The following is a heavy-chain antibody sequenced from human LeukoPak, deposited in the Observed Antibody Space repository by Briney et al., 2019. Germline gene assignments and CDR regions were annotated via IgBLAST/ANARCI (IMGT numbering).Heavy chain of an antibody. J-gene: IGHJ4*02. CDR2: IYSGGST. V-gene: IGHV3-53*01. D-gene: IGHD3-9*01. Sequence: GGSLRLSCAASGFTFSSYSMNWVRQAPGKGLEWVSVIYSGGSTYYADSVKGRFTISRDNSKNTLYLQMDSLRAEDTAVYYCAREKSYFYFDYWGQGTLVTVSS. CDR1: GFTFSSYS. CDR3: AREKSYFYFDY.